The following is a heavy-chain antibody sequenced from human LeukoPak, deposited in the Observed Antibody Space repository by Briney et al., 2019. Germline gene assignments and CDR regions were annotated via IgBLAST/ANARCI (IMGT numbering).Heavy chain of an antibody. D-gene: IGHD6-19*01. V-gene: IGHV3-23*01. CDR2: ISGSGGST. J-gene: IGHJ4*02. CDR3: ATLGSGWYHFDY. CDR1: GFTFSSYA. Sequence: GGSLRLSCAASGFTFSSYAMSWVRQAPGKGLEWVSAISGSGGSTYYADSVKGRFTISRDNSKNTLYLQMNSLRAEDTAVYYCATLGSGWYHFDYWGQGTLVTVSS.